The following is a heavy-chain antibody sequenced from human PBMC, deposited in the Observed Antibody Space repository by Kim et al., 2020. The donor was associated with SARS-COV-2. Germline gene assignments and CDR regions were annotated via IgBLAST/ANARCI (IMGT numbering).Heavy chain of an antibody. Sequence: GGSLRLSCAASGFTFSSYAMHWVRQAPGKGLEWVAVISYDGSNKYYADSVKGRFTISRDTLKSTLYLQMNSLRAEDTAVYYCGREYCGGACYFDYWGQGT. CDR3: GREYCGGACYFDY. CDR1: GFTFSSYA. V-gene: IGHV3-30*04. J-gene: IGHJ4*02. CDR2: ISYDGSNK. D-gene: IGHD2-21*02.